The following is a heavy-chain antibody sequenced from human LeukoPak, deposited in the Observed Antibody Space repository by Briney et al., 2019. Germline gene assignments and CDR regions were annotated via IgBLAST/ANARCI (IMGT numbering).Heavy chain of an antibody. CDR2: ISGSGGST. J-gene: IGHJ1*01. V-gene: IGHV3-23*01. CDR1: GFTFSSYA. D-gene: IGHD3-22*01. Sequence: EGSLRLSCAASGFTFSSYAMSWVRQAPGKGLEWVSAISGSGGSTYYADSVKGRFTISRDNSKNTLYLQMNSLRAEDTAVYYCAKDTPHYYDRSYFQHWGQGTLVTVFS. CDR3: AKDTPHYYDRSYFQH.